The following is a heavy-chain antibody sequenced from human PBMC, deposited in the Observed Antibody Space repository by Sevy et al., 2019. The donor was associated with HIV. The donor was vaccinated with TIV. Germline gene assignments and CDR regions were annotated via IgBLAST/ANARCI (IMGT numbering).Heavy chain of an antibody. J-gene: IGHJ5*02. CDR3: ATVGDTLRFCYSPSCYFNWFDP. CDR2: IIPMSGTA. CDR1: GGDFNSNV. D-gene: IGHD3-22*01. Sequence: ASVKVSCKASGGDFNSNVITWVRQAPGQGLEWMGGIIPMSGTAKYAQKFQDRVTITADESTTTTYMELSSLRSEDTAVYFCATVGDTLRFCYSPSCYFNWFDPWGQGTLVTVSS. V-gene: IGHV1-69*13.